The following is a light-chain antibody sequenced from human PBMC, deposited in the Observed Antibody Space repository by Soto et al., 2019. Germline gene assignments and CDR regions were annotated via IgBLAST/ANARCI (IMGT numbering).Light chain of an antibody. CDR1: SSEIGANNF. CDR3: TSWTTSTTMI. V-gene: IGLV2-14*03. J-gene: IGLJ2*01. CDR2: DVN. Sequence: QSVLAQPASVSGSPGQSITISCTGTSSEIGANNFVSWYQQHPGKATKLMLYDVNIRPSGVYNRFSGSKSCNTASLTISGLQAEDEADYYCTSWTTSTTMIFGGGTKVTVL.